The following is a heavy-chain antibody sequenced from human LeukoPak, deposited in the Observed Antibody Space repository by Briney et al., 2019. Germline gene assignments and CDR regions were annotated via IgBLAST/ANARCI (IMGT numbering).Heavy chain of an antibody. J-gene: IGHJ4*02. V-gene: IGHV3-23*01. Sequence: GGSLRLSCAASGFTFSSYAMSWVRPAPGEGLEWVSAISNNGGYTYYADSVQGRFTISRDNSKSTLCLQMNSLRAEDTAVYYCAKQLGYCSDGSCYFPYWGQGTLVTVSS. CDR1: GFTFSSYA. CDR2: ISNNGGYT. D-gene: IGHD2-15*01. CDR3: AKQLGYCSDGSCYFPY.